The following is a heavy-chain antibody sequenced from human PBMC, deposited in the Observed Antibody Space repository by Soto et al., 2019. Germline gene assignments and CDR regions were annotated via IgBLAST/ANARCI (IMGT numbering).Heavy chain of an antibody. J-gene: IGHJ5*02. CDR3: ARVGSSFTRKNYQLLSYWFDP. V-gene: IGHV4-4*02. CDR1: SGSISSSNW. D-gene: IGHD2-2*01. CDR2: IYHSGST. Sequence: SETLSLTCAVSSGSISSSNWWSWVRQPPGKGLEWIGEIYHSGSTNYNPSLKSRVTISVDKSKNQFSLKLSSVTAADTAVYYCARVGSSFTRKNYQLLSYWFDPWGQGTLVTVSS.